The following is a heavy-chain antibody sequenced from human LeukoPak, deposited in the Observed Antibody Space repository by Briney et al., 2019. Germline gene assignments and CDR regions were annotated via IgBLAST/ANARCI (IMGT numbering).Heavy chain of an antibody. CDR1: GFTFDDYA. J-gene: IGHJ3*02. Sequence: GGSLRLSCAASGFTFDDYAMHWVRQAPGKGLEWVSGISWNSGSIGYADSVKGRFTISRDNAKNSLYLQMNSLRAEDTAVYYCARPYDSSGYYGSDAFDIWGQGTMVTVSS. CDR2: ISWNSGSI. D-gene: IGHD3-22*01. V-gene: IGHV3-9*01. CDR3: ARPYDSSGYYGSDAFDI.